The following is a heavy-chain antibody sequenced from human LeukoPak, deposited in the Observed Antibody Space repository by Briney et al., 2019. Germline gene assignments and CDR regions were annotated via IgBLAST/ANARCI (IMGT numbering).Heavy chain of an antibody. D-gene: IGHD3-10*01. V-gene: IGHV3-30*18. Sequence: QTGGSLRLSCAASGFTFSSYGMHWVRQAPVKGLEWVAVISYDGSNKYYADSVKGRFTISRDNSKNTLYLQMNSLRAEDTAVYYCAKDQAYGSGVVGHRPYYYMDVWGKGTTVTISS. J-gene: IGHJ6*03. CDR2: ISYDGSNK. CDR1: GFTFSSYG. CDR3: AKDQAYGSGVVGHRPYYYMDV.